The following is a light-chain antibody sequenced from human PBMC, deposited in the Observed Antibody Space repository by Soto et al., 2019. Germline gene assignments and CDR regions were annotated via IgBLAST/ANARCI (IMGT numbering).Light chain of an antibody. CDR3: TSFTTINTLV. V-gene: IGLV2-14*01. Sequence: LTQPASVSGSPGQSITISCTGPSSDVVDYNYVSWYQQHPGEAPRLLIHEVTNRPSGVSNRFSGSKSGNMASLTISGLQAEDEADYYCTSFTTINTLVFGDGTKVTVL. CDR1: SSDVVDYNY. J-gene: IGLJ1*01. CDR2: EVT.